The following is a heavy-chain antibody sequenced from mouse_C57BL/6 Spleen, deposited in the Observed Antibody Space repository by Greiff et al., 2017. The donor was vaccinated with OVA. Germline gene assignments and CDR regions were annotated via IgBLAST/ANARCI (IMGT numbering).Heavy chain of an antibody. CDR2: ISSGSSTI. CDR3: ARDYGSSYFFAY. Sequence: EVKLMESGGGLVKPGGSLKLSCAASGFTFSDYGMHWVRQAPEKGLEWVAYISSGSSTIYYADTVKGRFTISRDNAKNTLFLQMTSLRSEDTAMYYCARDYGSSYFFAYWGQGTLVTVSA. D-gene: IGHD1-1*01. CDR1: GFTFSDYG. J-gene: IGHJ3*01. V-gene: IGHV5-17*01.